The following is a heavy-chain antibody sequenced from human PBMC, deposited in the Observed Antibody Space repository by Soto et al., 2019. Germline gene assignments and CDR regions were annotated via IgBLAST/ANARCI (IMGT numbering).Heavy chain of an antibody. V-gene: IGHV3-30-3*01. Sequence: LRLSCAASGFTFSNYAMHWVRQAPGKGLEWVAVISYDGSNKYYADSVKGRFTISRDNSKDTLYLQMNSLRAEDTAVYYCARVSRAMIVVVITVSLDYWGQGTLVTVSS. J-gene: IGHJ4*02. D-gene: IGHD3-22*01. CDR3: ARVSRAMIVVVITVSLDY. CDR2: ISYDGSNK. CDR1: GFTFSNYA.